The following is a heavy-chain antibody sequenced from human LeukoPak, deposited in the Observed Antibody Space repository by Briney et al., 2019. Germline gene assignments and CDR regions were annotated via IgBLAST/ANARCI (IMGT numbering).Heavy chain of an antibody. V-gene: IGHV4-34*01. Sequence: SETLSLTCAVHGGSFSGYYWNWIRQPPGKVLEWLGEINHLGSINYNPALKSRVTLSVDKSKNQFSLKLNSVTAADTAIYYCARGNMWDYRRYYYYMDVWDKGTTVTVSS. CDR1: GGSFSGYY. CDR2: INHLGSI. CDR3: ARGNMWDYRRYYYYMDV. J-gene: IGHJ6*03. D-gene: IGHD4-11*01.